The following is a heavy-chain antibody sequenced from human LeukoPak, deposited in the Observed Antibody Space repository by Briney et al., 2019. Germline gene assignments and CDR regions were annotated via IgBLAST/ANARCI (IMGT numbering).Heavy chain of an antibody. Sequence: PGGSLRLFCAASGFTFSSYGMHWVRQAPGKGLVWVAVISYDGSNKYYADSVKGRFTISRDNSKNTLYLQMNSLRAEDTAVYYCAKQAVAGPMNWFDPWGQGTLVTVSS. J-gene: IGHJ5*02. V-gene: IGHV3-30*18. D-gene: IGHD6-19*01. CDR3: AKQAVAGPMNWFDP. CDR2: ISYDGSNK. CDR1: GFTFSSYG.